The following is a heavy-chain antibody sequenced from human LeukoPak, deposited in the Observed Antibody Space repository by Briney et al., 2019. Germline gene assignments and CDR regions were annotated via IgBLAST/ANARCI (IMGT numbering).Heavy chain of an antibody. D-gene: IGHD5-18*01. CDR1: GFTFSSYA. CDR3: ARGPEQLWFPAFDC. CDR2: ISYDGSNK. V-gene: IGHV3-30-3*01. Sequence: PGRSLRLSCAASGFTFSSYAMHWVRQAPGKGLEWVAVISYDGSNKYYADSVKGRFTISRDNSKNTLYLQMNSLRAEDTAVYYCARGPEQLWFPAFDCWGQGTLVTVSS. J-gene: IGHJ5*01.